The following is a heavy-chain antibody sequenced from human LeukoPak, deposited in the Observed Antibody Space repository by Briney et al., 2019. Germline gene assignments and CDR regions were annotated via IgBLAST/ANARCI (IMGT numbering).Heavy chain of an antibody. CDR2: ISSSSTI. V-gene: IGHV3-48*04. Sequence: GGSLRLSCAASGFTFSSYSMNWVRQAPGKGLEWVSYISSSSTIYYADSVKGRFTISRDNAKNSLYLQMNSLRAEDTAVYYCARDEGTPGPPLDYWGQGTLVTVSS. D-gene: IGHD1-14*01. J-gene: IGHJ4*02. CDR3: ARDEGTPGPPLDY. CDR1: GFTFSSYS.